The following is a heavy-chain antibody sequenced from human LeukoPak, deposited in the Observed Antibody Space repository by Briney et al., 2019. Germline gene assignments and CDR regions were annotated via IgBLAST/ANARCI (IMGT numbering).Heavy chain of an antibody. J-gene: IGHJ2*01. Sequence: GESLQISCKGSRYSFTSYWIGWVRQMPGKGLEWMGIIYPGDSDTRYSPSFQGQVTISADKSISTAYLQWSSLKASDTAMYYCARRRGLSVWYFDLWGRGTLVTVSS. D-gene: IGHD2-15*01. CDR2: IYPGDSDT. CDR1: RYSFTSYW. CDR3: ARRRGLSVWYFDL. V-gene: IGHV5-51*01.